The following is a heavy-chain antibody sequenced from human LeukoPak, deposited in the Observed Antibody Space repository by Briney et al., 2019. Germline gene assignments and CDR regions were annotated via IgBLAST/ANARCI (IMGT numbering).Heavy chain of an antibody. V-gene: IGHV3-23*01. CDR2: ISGSGGST. D-gene: IGHD6-13*01. CDR3: AKGDRYSSSWYYYYYYGMDV. J-gene: IGHJ6*02. Sequence: GGSPRLSCAASGFTFSSYAMSWVRQAPGKGLEWVSAISGSGGSTYYADSVKGRFTISGDNSKNTLYLQMNSLRAEDTAVYYCAKGDRYSSSWYYYYYYGMDVWGQGTTVTVSS. CDR1: GFTFSSYA.